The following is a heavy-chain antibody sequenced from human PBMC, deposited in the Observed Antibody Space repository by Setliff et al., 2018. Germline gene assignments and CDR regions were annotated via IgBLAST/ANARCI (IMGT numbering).Heavy chain of an antibody. J-gene: IGHJ5*02. D-gene: IGHD6-19*01. CDR2: RIPVFGTP. CDR3: AATYYFYNSAYSLDH. V-gene: IGHV1-69*13. Sequence: SVKVSCKASGGTFSNYAISWVRQAPGQGLEWLGRRIPVFGTPTYAQKFQGRVTVTADEPTGTAYMELGSLRSEDTAVYYCAATYYFYNSAYSLDHWGQGTLVTVSS. CDR1: GGTFSNYA.